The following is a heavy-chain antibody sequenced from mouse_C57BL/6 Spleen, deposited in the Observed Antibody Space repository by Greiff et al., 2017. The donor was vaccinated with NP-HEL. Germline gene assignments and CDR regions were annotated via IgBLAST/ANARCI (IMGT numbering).Heavy chain of an antibody. CDR2: IDPSDSET. V-gene: IGHV1-52*01. CDR1: GYTFTSYW. Sequence: VQLQQPGAELVRPGSSVKLSCKASGYTFTSYWMHWVKQRPIQGLEWIGNIDPSDSETHYNQKFKDKATLTVDKSSSTAYMQLSSLTSEDSAVYYCARSMGLRSYWYFDVWGTGTTVTVSS. J-gene: IGHJ1*03. D-gene: IGHD1-1*01. CDR3: ARSMGLRSYWYFDV.